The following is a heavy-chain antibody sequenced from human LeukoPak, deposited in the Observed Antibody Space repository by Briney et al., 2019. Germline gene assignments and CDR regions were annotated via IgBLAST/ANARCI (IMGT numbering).Heavy chain of an antibody. CDR3: ARAPYSSDWYDYYGMDV. CDR2: IYSGGST. Sequence: GGSLRLSCAASGFTVSSIYMNWVRQAPGKGLEWVSVIYSGGSTYYADSVKGRLSISRDNSKNTIYLQLHSLRADDSAVYYCARAPYSSDWYDYYGMDVWGQGTTVTVSS. D-gene: IGHD6-25*01. V-gene: IGHV3-53*01. J-gene: IGHJ6*02. CDR1: GFTVSSIY.